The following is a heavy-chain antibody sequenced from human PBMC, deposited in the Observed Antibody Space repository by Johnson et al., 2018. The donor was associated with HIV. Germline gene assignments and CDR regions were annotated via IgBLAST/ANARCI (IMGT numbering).Heavy chain of an antibody. D-gene: IGHD2-8*02. J-gene: IGHJ3*01. CDR1: GFSLSVYA. CDR2: ISGGGGTT. V-gene: IGHV3-23*04. Sequence: VQLVESGGGLVQPGGSLRLSCAASGFSLSVYAMTWVRQAPGKGLEWVSTISGGGGTTNYADSVKGRFTISRDTFKNTLYLQMGGLRVEDTAVYYCVKDLYCTGGICRTDAFDVWGQGTTVTASS. CDR3: VKDLYCTGGICRTDAFDV.